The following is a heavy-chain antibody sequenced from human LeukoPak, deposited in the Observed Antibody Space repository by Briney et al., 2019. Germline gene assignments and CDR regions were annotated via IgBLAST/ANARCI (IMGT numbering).Heavy chain of an antibody. CDR2: ISSSSSYI. J-gene: IGHJ4*02. D-gene: IGHD3-16*02. CDR1: GFTFSSYS. CDR3: ARSFMITFGGVIVQYYFDY. V-gene: IGHV3-21*01. Sequence: PGGSLRLSCAASGFTFSSYSMNWVRQAPGKGLEWVSSISSSSSYIYYADSVKGRFTISRDNAKNSLYLQMNSLRAEDTAVYYCARSFMITFGGVIVQYYFDYWGQGTLVTVSS.